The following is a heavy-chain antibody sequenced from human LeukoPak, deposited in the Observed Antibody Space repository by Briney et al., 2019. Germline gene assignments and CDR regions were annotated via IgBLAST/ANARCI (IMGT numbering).Heavy chain of an antibody. CDR2: INQDGSEK. J-gene: IGHJ3*02. CDR1: GFTFRNYW. V-gene: IGHV3-7*01. CDR3: ARAPIAARPGSAFDI. Sequence: GGSLRLSCAASGFTFRNYWMVWVRQAPGQGLEWVAYINQDGSEKYYVDSVKGRFTISRDNAKNSLYLQMNSLRAEDTAVYYCARAPIAARPGSAFDIWGQGTMVTVSS. D-gene: IGHD6-6*01.